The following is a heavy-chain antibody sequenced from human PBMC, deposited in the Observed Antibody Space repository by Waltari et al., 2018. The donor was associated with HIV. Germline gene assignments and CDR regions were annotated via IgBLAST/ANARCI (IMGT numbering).Heavy chain of an antibody. Sequence: QLQLQESGPGLVKPSETLSLTCTVSGGSISRSSYYLGWTRQPPGTGMEWIGSIYYSGRTYYNPSLKSGVTISVDTSKNQFSLKLSSVTAADTAVYYCARMTTVTLGTFDIWGQGTMVTVSS. V-gene: IGHV4-39*01. CDR3: ARMTTVTLGTFDI. CDR2: IYYSGRT. CDR1: GGSISRSSYY. J-gene: IGHJ3*02. D-gene: IGHD4-17*01.